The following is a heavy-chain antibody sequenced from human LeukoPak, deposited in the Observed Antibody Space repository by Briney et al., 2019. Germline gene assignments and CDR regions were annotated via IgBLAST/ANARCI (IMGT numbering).Heavy chain of an antibody. V-gene: IGHV3-9*01. D-gene: IGHD5-18*01. Sequence: PGGSLRLSCAASGFTFDDYAMHWVRQAPGKGLEWVSGISWNSGSIGYADSVKGRFTISRDNAKNSLYLQMNSLRAEDTALYYCAKGYSYGYGYYIDYWGQGTLVTVSS. CDR3: AKGYSYGYGYYIDY. J-gene: IGHJ4*02. CDR1: GFTFDDYA. CDR2: ISWNSGSI.